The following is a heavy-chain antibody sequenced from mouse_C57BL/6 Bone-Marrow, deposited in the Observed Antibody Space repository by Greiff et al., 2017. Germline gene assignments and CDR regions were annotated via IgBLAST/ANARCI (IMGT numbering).Heavy chain of an antibody. CDR2: ISSGGDYI. D-gene: IGHD1-1*01. CDR1: GFTFSSYS. V-gene: IGHV5-9-1*02. CDR3: TSEGITTVVATDYAMDD. J-gene: IGHJ4*01. Sequence: EVQLVESGAGLVKPGGSLKLSCAASGFTFSSYSMSWVRQTPEKRLEWVAYISSGGDYIYYADTVKGRFTISRDNARNTLYLQMSRLKSEDTAMYDCTSEGITTVVATDYAMDDWGQGTSVTVSS.